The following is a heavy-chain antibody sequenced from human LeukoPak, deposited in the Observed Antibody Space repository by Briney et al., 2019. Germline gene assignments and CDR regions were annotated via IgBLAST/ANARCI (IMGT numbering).Heavy chain of an antibody. CDR2: IYYSGST. D-gene: IGHD1-14*01. V-gene: IGHV4-31*03. J-gene: IGHJ3*02. CDR1: GGSISNGDYY. Sequence: SETLSLTCTVSGGSISNGDYYWSWIRQHPGKGLEWIGYIYYSGSTYYNPSLKSRVTISVDTSKNQFSLKLSSVTAADTAVYYCARLPLEHHMNDAFDIWGQGTMVTVSS. CDR3: ARLPLEHHMNDAFDI.